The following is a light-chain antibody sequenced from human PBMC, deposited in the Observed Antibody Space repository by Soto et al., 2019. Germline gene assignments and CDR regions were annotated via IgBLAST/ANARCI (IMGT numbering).Light chain of an antibody. CDR3: QYYDTSRT. V-gene: IGKV3-20*01. J-gene: IGKJ1*01. CDR1: QAVASTY. CDR2: GAS. Sequence: IVLTQSPDTLSLSPGERATLSCRASQAVASTYLAWYQQKPGQAPRLLIYGASGRAAGVAERFSGSGSGPQFTLSISRLEADDFAVYYCQYYDTSRTFAQGTRV.